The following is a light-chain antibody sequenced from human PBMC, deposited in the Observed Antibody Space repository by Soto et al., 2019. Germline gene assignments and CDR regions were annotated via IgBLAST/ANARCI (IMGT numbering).Light chain of an antibody. V-gene: IGKV2-28*01. CDR3: MQALQIPST. CDR1: QSVLHTSGSNV. J-gene: IGKJ2*01. Sequence: DIVMTQSPLSLAVTRGEPASSSCRSSQSVLHTSGSNVVDWYLLKPGQSPQLLIYLGSNRASGVPDKFSGSGSGIDFTLEISRVEAEDVGIYYCMQALQIPSTFGQGTRLELK. CDR2: LGS.